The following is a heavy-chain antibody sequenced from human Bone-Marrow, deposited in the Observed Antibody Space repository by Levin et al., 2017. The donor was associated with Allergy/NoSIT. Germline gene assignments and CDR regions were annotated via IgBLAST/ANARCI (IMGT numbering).Heavy chain of an antibody. D-gene: IGHD6-13*01. J-gene: IGHJ6*02. CDR1: GGSFKNYA. V-gene: IGHV1-69*06. Sequence: ASVKVSCKASGGSFKNYAVSWVRQAPGQGPEWMGGIIPLFGKPHYAQNFQGRVTITADKSTDTAYMELSSLRSEDTAVYYCARAIGYSSSFYDGYYNGLDVWGQGTTVTVSS. CDR2: IIPLFGKP. CDR3: ARAIGYSSSFYDGYYNGLDV.